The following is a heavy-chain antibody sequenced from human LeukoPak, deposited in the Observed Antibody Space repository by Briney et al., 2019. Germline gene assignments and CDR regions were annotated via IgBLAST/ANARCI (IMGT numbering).Heavy chain of an antibody. D-gene: IGHD3-3*01. V-gene: IGHV4-61*01. J-gene: IGHJ5*02. Sequence: SETLSLTCTVSGGSISSSSYYWSWIRQPPGKGLEWIGYIFYTGTTNYNPSLTSRVTISLDASKNQFSLNLTSVTAADTAMYYCARGQFDFWSNARDNWFDPWGQGTLVTVSS. CDR1: GGSISSSSYY. CDR2: IFYTGTT. CDR3: ARGQFDFWSNARDNWFDP.